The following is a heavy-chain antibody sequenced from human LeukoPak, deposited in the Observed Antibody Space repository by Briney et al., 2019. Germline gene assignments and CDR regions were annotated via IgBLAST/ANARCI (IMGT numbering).Heavy chain of an antibody. CDR2: IHHSGST. CDR1: SGSLSGYS. D-gene: IGHD4-17*01. V-gene: IGHV4-34*01. Sequence: SETLSLTCAVSSGSLSGYSWGWIRQAPGKGLDWIGEIHHSGSTTYNSSLKNRVTISLDMPKSQFSLILTSVTAADTAVYYCTRQSGTVTPIDYWGQGILVTVSS. J-gene: IGHJ4*02. CDR3: TRQSGTVTPIDY.